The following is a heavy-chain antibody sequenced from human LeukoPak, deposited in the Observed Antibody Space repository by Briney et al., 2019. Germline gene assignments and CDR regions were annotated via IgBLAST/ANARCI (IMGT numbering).Heavy chain of an antibody. Sequence: ASVKVSCKASGDTFSTYGITWVRQAPGQGPEWMGWISAYNGNTNYAHKFQGRVTLTTETSTSTAYLELRSLRSDDTAVYYCARRGMDVWGQGTTVTVSS. CDR1: GDTFSTYG. V-gene: IGHV1-18*01. J-gene: IGHJ6*02. CDR3: ARRGMDV. CDR2: ISAYNGNT.